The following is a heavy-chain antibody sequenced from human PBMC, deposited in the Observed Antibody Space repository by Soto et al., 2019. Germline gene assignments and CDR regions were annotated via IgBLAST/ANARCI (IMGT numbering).Heavy chain of an antibody. CDR1: GFTFSSYD. CDR3: ARDRLYCSGGSCYHRHHYYYYGMDV. V-gene: IGHV3-13*01. Sequence: GGSLRLSCAASGFTFSSYDMHWVRQATGKGLEWVSAIGTAGDTYYPGSVKGRFTISRENAKNSLYLQMNSLRAEDTAVYYCARDRLYCSGGSCYHRHHYYYYGMDVWGQGTTVTVSS. CDR2: IGTAGDT. J-gene: IGHJ6*02. D-gene: IGHD2-15*01.